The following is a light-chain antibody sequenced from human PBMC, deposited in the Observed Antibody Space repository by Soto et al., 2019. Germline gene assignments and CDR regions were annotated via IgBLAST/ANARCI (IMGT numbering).Light chain of an antibody. CDR1: QSIDSW. J-gene: IGKJ1*01. Sequence: DIQMTQSPSTLSASVGDRVTITCRASQSIDSWLAWYQQKPGKAPNLLIYKASSLESGVPSRFSGSRSGTKFALTISSLQPDDFATYYCQQYNIYPRTFGQGTKVEVK. CDR3: QQYNIYPRT. CDR2: KAS. V-gene: IGKV1-5*03.